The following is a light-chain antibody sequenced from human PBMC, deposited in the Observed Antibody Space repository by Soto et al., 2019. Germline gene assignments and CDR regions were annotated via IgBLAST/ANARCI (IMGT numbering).Light chain of an antibody. CDR3: QQYNNWPRT. CDR2: GAS. CDR1: QSVSSY. Sequence: ESVLRQSPATRSLSPGERATLSCRASQSVSSYLAWYQQKPGQAPRLLIYGASARATGIPARFSGSGSGTEFTLTISSLQSEDFAVYFCQQYNNWPRTCGQGTQGDIK. J-gene: IGKJ1*01. V-gene: IGKV3-15*01.